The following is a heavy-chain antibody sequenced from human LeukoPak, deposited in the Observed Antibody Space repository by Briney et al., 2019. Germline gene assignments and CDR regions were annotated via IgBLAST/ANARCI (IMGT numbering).Heavy chain of an antibody. D-gene: IGHD2-2*01. CDR2: IIPIFGTA. CDR1: GGTFSSYA. V-gene: IGHV1-69*01. Sequence: SVNVSCKASGGTFSSYAISWVRQAPGQGLEWMGGIIPIFGTANYAQKFQGRVTITADESTSAAYMELSSLRSEDTAVYYCARGKICSSTSCYLSSHLTYGMDVWGQGTTVTVSS. CDR3: ARGKICSSTSCYLSSHLTYGMDV. J-gene: IGHJ6*02.